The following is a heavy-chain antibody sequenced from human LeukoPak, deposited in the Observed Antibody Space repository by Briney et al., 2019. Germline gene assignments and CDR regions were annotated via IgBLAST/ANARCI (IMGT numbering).Heavy chain of an antibody. J-gene: IGHJ4*02. CDR3: AREHVSSWYFDY. V-gene: IGHV3-74*01. Sequence: GGSLRLSCAASGFTFSSYWMHWVRQAPGKGLVWVSRIKGDGSTTSYADSVKGRFTISRDNAKNTLYLQMNSLRAEDTAVYYCAREHVSSWYFDYWGQGTLVTVSS. D-gene: IGHD6-13*01. CDR1: GFTFSSYW. CDR2: IKGDGSTT.